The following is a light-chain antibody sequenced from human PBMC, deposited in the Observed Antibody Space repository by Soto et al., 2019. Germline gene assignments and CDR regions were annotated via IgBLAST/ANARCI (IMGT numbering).Light chain of an antibody. CDR2: AAS. J-gene: IGKJ5*01. CDR1: QSISSY. Sequence: GDRVTITCRASQSISSYLNWYQQKPGKAPKLLIYAASSLQSGVPSRFSGSGSGTDFTLTISSLQPEDFATYYCQQSYSTPYTFGQGTRLEI. CDR3: QQSYSTPYT. V-gene: IGKV1-39*01.